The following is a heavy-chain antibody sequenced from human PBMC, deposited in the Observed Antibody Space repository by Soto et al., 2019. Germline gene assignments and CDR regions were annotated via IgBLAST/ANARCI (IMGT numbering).Heavy chain of an antibody. Sequence: GGSLRLSCAASGFTFSTYDMNWVRQAPGKGLEWVSHISGTGGNTRHADSVKGRFSISRDNSKNTLYLQMNSLRVEDTAVYYCANGGTFRPFDYWGQGTLATVSS. CDR2: ISGTGGNT. D-gene: IGHD3-16*02. V-gene: IGHV3-23*01. CDR3: ANGGTFRPFDY. CDR1: GFTFSTYD. J-gene: IGHJ4*02.